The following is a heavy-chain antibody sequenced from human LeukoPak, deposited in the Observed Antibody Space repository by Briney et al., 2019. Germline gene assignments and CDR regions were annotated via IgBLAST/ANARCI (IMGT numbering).Heavy chain of an antibody. V-gene: IGHV1-2*06. D-gene: IGHD6-13*01. CDR1: GYTFTGYY. CDR3: ARAKQQLVPHYYYYGMDV. Sequence: ASVKVSCKASGYTFTGYYMHWARQAPGQGLEWMGRINPNSGGTNYAQKFQGRVTMTRDTPISTAYMELSRLRSDDTAVYYCARAKQQLVPHYYYYGMDVWGQGTTVTVSS. J-gene: IGHJ6*02. CDR2: INPNSGGT.